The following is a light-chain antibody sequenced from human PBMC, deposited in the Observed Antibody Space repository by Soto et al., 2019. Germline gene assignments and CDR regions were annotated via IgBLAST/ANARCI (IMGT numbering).Light chain of an antibody. CDR1: SSDVDSYNL. V-gene: IGLV2-14*02. Sequence: QSVLTQPASVSGSPGQSITISCTGTSSDVDSYNLVSWYQHHPGKAPKLMIYEGTKRPSGVSNRFSGSKSGNTASLAISGLRSEDEADYYCVGWDTSLTGHWVFGGGTKLTVL. CDR2: EGT. CDR3: VGWDTSLTGHWV. J-gene: IGLJ3*02.